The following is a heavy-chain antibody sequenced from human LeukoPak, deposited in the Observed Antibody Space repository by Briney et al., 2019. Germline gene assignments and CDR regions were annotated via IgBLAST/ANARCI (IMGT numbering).Heavy chain of an antibody. V-gene: IGHV3-21*01. J-gene: IGHJ4*02. D-gene: IGHD6-13*01. CDR1: GFTFSSYS. CDR3: ARDSRYSRKYFDY. Sequence: GSLRLSCAASGFTFSSYSMNWVRQAPGKGLEWVSSISSSSSYIYYADSVKGRFTISRDNAKNSLYLQMNSLRAEDTAVYYCARDSRYSRKYFDYWGQGTLVTVFS. CDR2: ISSSSSYI.